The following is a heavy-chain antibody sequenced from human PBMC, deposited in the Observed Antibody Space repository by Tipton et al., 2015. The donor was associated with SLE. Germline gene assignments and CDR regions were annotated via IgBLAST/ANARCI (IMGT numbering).Heavy chain of an antibody. J-gene: IGHJ4*02. CDR3: ARGPGRDGYRFTFDY. V-gene: IGHV4-59*01. D-gene: IGHD5-24*01. CDR1: GGSISSYY. CDR2: IYYSGST. Sequence: TLSLTCTVSGGSISSYYWSWIRQPPGKGLEWIGYIYYSGSTHYNPSLTSRVTISVDTSKNQFSLKLSSVTAADTAVYYCARGPGRDGYRFTFDYWGQGTLVTVSS.